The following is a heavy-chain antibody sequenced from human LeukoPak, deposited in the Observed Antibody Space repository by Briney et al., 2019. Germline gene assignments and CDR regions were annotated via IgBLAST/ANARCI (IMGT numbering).Heavy chain of an antibody. CDR1: GGSISSYY. CDR2: IYNSGST. CDR3: ARDRREGAFDI. Sequence: SETLSLTCTVSGGSISSYYWSWIRQPPGKGLEWIGYIYNSGSTNYNPSLKSRVTISVDTSKNQFSLKLSSVTAADTAVYYCARDRREGAFDIWGQGTMVTVSS. D-gene: IGHD1-26*01. V-gene: IGHV4-59*01. J-gene: IGHJ3*02.